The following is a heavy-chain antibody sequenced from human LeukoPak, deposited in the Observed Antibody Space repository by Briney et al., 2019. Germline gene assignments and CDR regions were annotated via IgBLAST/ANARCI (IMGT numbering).Heavy chain of an antibody. CDR2: INAGNGHT. J-gene: IGHJ4*02. D-gene: IGHD3-16*01. CDR3: AILRGTFNN. CDR1: GYTFSTYA. V-gene: IGHV1-3*01. Sequence: ASVKVSCKASGYTFSTYAIHWVRQAPGQGLKWMGWINAGNGHTKYSQKFQGRVTITRDTSASTAYMELSSLRSEDTAIYYCAILRGTFNNWGQGTLVTVSS.